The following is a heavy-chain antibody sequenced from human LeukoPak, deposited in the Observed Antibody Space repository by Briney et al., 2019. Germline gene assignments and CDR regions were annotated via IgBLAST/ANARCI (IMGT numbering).Heavy chain of an antibody. CDR3: AKDFVAAAGSFDY. CDR2: ISGSGGST. V-gene: IGHV3-23*01. J-gene: IGHJ4*02. CDR1: GFTFSDYY. D-gene: IGHD6-13*01. Sequence: PGGSLRLSCAASGFTFSDYYMSWVRQAPGKGLEWVSAISGSGGSTYYADSVKGRFTISRDNSKNTLYLQMNSLRAEDTAVYYCAKDFVAAAGSFDYWGQGTLVTVSS.